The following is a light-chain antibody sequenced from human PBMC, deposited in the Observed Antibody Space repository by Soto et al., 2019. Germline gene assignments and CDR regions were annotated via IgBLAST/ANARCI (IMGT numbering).Light chain of an antibody. CDR1: SSNIGAGYD. Sequence: QSALPQPPSVSGAPGQMVTISCTGSSSNIGAGYDVHWYQQLPGTAPKLLIYGNSNRPSGVPDRFSGSKSGTSASLAITGLQAEDEADYYCQSYDSSLSGVVFGGGTQLTVL. CDR2: GNS. J-gene: IGLJ2*01. V-gene: IGLV1-40*01. CDR3: QSYDSSLSGVV.